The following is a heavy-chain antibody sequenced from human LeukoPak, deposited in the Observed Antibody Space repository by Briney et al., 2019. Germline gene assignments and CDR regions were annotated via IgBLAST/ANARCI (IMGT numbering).Heavy chain of an antibody. CDR3: AKVIGESGSSSWYGG. D-gene: IGHD6-13*01. Sequence: GGSLRPSCAASGFTFSSYAMSWVRQAPGKGLEWVSAISGSGGSTYYADSVKGRFTISRDNSKNTLYLQMNSVRAEDTAVYYCAKVIGESGSSSWYGGWGQGTLVTVSS. CDR2: ISGSGGST. J-gene: IGHJ4*02. CDR1: GFTFSSYA. V-gene: IGHV3-23*01.